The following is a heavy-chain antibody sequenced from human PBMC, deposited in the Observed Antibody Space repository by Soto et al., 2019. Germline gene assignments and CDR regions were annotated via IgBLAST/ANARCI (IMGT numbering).Heavy chain of an antibody. D-gene: IGHD3-22*01. Sequence: QVQLVQSGAEVKKPGSSVKVSCKASGGTFSSYAISWVRQAPGQGLEWMGGIIPIFGTANYAQKFQGRVTINADECTSTAYMELSSLRSEDTAVYYCARDKVGYYDSSGYYRVSVPPDYYYGMDVWGQGTTVTVSS. J-gene: IGHJ6*02. CDR3: ARDKVGYYDSSGYYRVSVPPDYYYGMDV. V-gene: IGHV1-69*01. CDR2: IIPIFGTA. CDR1: GGTFSSYA.